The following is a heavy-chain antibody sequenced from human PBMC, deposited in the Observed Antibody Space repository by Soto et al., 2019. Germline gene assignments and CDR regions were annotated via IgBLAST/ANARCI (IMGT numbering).Heavy chain of an antibody. J-gene: IGHJ6*02. Sequence: ASVKVSCKASGYTFSTYAIHWVRQAPGQSLEWMGWLNGGTGQTRYSQRFQDRVTITRDTSASTAYMEVSSLRPEDTAVYYCARGKGMEENYYYYGMDIWGQGTTVTVSS. CDR2: LNGGTGQT. CDR1: GYTFSTYA. V-gene: IGHV1-3*01. CDR3: ARGKGMEENYYYYGMDI. D-gene: IGHD1-1*01.